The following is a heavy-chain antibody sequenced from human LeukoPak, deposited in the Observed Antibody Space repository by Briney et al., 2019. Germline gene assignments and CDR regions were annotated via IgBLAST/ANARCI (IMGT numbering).Heavy chain of an antibody. D-gene: IGHD3-3*01. CDR1: GFTLSSYA. J-gene: IGHJ5*02. CDR2: ISSSGSTI. Sequence: GGSLRLSCAASGFTLSSYAMSWVRQAPGKGLEWVSYISSSGSTIYYADSVKGRFTISRDNAKNSLYLQMNSLRAEDTAVYYCARPARLRFLEWLLSDNWFDPWGQGTLVTVSS. CDR3: ARPARLRFLEWLLSDNWFDP. V-gene: IGHV3-48*04.